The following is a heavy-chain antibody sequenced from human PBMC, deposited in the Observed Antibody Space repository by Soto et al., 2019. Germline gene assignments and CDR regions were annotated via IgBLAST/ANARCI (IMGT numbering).Heavy chain of an antibody. J-gene: IGHJ4*02. CDR3: ARAGGTTVTGLWHFDS. V-gene: IGHV3-33*01. Sequence: QVQLEESGGGVVQPGRSLRLSCEASGFTFNTYSMHWVRQPPGKGLEWLAAIWYDGTQKYYADSVKGRFIISRDNSKKTLYLEMNSLRAEGTAVYYCARAGGTTVTGLWHFDSWGQGTLVTVSS. D-gene: IGHD4-17*01. CDR1: GFTFNTYS. CDR2: IWYDGTQK.